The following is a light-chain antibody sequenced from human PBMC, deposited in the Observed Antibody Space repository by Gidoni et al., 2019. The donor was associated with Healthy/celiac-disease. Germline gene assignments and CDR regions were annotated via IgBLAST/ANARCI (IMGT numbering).Light chain of an antibody. CDR3: QQYGSSPET. CDR2: GAS. Sequence: EIVLTQSPGTLSLSPGERATLYCRAIQSVSSSYLAWYQQKPGQAPRRLIYGASSRATGIPDRLSGSGSGTDFTLTISRLEPEDFAVYYCQQYGSSPETFGQGTKVEIK. J-gene: IGKJ1*01. V-gene: IGKV3-20*01. CDR1: QSVSSSY.